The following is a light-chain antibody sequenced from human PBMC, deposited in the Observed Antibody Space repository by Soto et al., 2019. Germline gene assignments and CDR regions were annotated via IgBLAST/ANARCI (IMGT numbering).Light chain of an antibody. V-gene: IGKV1-5*03. CDR2: KTS. CDR3: QQYKSQSWT. CDR1: QSSSSW. J-gene: IGKJ1*01. Sequence: DIQMTQSPSTLSASVGDRVTITCRASQSSSSWLAWYQHKPGKAPKRLIYKTSSLESGVPSRFSGSGDGTDLKISISRLPHADFDTYYCQQYKSQSWTFGQATKVEIK.